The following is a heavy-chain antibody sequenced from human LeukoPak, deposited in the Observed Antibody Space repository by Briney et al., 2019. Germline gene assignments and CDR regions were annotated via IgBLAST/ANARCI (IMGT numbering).Heavy chain of an antibody. V-gene: IGHV1-2*02. CDR1: GYTFTGYY. CDR3: ARDLVLGGYCSGGSCYRYWFDP. J-gene: IGHJ5*02. Sequence: ASVKVSCKASGYTFTGYYMHWVRQAPGQGLEWMGWINPNSGGTSYAQKFQGRVTMTRDTSISTAYMELSRLRSDDTAVYYCARDLVLGGYCSGGSCYRYWFDPWGQGTLVTVSS. CDR2: INPNSGGT. D-gene: IGHD2-15*01.